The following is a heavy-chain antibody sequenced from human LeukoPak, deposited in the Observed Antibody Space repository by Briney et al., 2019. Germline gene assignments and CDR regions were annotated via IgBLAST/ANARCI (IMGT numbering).Heavy chain of an antibody. CDR1: GFTFSSYA. CDR3: YGSGSSRNDYYYYMDV. D-gene: IGHD3-10*01. J-gene: IGHJ6*03. CDR2: ISGSDGTT. Sequence: PGGSLRLSCAASGFTFSSYAMSWVRQAPGKGLEWVSSISGSDGTTYYADSVKGRFTISRDNSKNTLYLQMNSLRAEDTAVYYCYGSGSSRNDYYYYMDVWGKGTTVTISS. V-gene: IGHV3-23*01.